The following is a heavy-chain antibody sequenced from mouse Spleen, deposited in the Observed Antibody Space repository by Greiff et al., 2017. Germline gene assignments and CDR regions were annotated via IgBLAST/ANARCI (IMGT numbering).Heavy chain of an antibody. V-gene: IGHV6-6*01. D-gene: IGHD1-1*01. CDR1: GFTFSDAW. Sequence: EVKLLESGGGLVQPGGSMKLSCAASGFTFSDAWMDWVRQSPEKGLEWVAEIRNKANNHATYYAESVKGRFTISRDDSKSSVYLQMNSLRAEDTGIYYCTSPLFITTVVDWYFDVWGTGTTVTVSS. CDR2: IRNKANNHAT. CDR3: TSPLFITTVVDWYFDV. J-gene: IGHJ1*03.